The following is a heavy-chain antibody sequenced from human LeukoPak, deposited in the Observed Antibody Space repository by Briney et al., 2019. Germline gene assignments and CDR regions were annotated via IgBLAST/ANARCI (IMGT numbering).Heavy chain of an antibody. CDR3: AKELGAPDDY. CDR2: ISYDGSNK. CDR1: GFTFSSYG. V-gene: IGHV3-30*18. J-gene: IGHJ4*02. Sequence: GGSLRLSCAASGFTFSSYGMHWVRQAPGKGLEWVAVISYDGSNKYYADSVKGRFTISRDNSKNTLYLQMNSLRAEDTAVYYCAKELGAPDDYWGQGTLVTVSS. D-gene: IGHD3-16*01.